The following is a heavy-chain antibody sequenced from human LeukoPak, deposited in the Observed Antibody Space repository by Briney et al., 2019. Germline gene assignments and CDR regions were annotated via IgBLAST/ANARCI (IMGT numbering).Heavy chain of an antibody. V-gene: IGHV3-48*01. CDR3: ARDPVGIADFDF. CDR1: GFTFTNYA. Sequence: PGGSLRLSCAASGFTFTNYAFNWVRQAPGKGLEWVSFINSGTNDLYYADSVKGRFTISRDDAKNSVYLQMSSLRADDTTVCFCARDPVGIADFDFWGQGALVAVSS. D-gene: IGHD2-15*01. CDR2: INSGTNDL. J-gene: IGHJ4*02.